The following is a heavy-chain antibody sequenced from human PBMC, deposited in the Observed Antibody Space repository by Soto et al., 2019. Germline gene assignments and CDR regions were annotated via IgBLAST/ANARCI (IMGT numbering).Heavy chain of an antibody. V-gene: IGHV3-48*03. CDR1: GFTFSSYD. Sequence: EVQLVESGGGLVQPGGSLRLSCAASGFTFSSYDMNWVRQTPGKGLEWVSYISSTDTIYYADSVRGRFTISRDNAKNSLYLQMNSLRAEDTALYYCARGDHYDSRILNPWGQGTLVTVSS. J-gene: IGHJ5*02. CDR3: ARGDHYDSRILNP. D-gene: IGHD3-22*01. CDR2: ISSTDTI.